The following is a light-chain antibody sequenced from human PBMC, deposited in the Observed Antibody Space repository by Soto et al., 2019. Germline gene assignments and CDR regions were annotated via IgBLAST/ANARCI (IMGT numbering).Light chain of an antibody. CDR1: SGHSNYA. J-gene: IGLJ2*01. Sequence: QLVLTQSPSASASLGASVKLTCTLSSGHSNYAIAWHQQQSEKGPRYLMKVNCDGSHSKGDGIPDRFSGSSSGAERYLTISSLQSEDEADYYCQTWNSGIVVFGGGTKLTVL. CDR3: QTWNSGIVV. CDR2: VNCDGSH. V-gene: IGLV4-69*01.